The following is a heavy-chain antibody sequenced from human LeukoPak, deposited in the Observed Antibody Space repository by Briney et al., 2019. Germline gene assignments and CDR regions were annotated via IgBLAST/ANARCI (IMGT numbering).Heavy chain of an antibody. D-gene: IGHD6-13*01. CDR1: GGSFSGYY. CDR2: INHSGST. V-gene: IGHV4-34*01. Sequence: SETLSLTCAVYGGSFSGYYWSWIRQPPGKGLEWIGEINHSGSTNYNPSLKSRVSISVDSSKNQFSLKVSTVTAADTAVYYCARGSDTAAGLYWGQGTLVTVSS. CDR3: ARGSDTAAGLY. J-gene: IGHJ4*02.